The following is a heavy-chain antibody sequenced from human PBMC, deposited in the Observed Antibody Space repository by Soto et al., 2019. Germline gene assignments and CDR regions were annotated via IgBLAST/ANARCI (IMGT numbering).Heavy chain of an antibody. Sequence: SETLSLTCTVSGGSISSGDYYWSWIRQPPGKGLEWIGYIYYSGSTYYNPSLKSRVTISVDTSKNQFSLKLSSVTAADTAVYYCARGARIVVVTGNWFDPWGQGTLVTVSS. CDR2: IYYSGST. CDR1: GGSISSGDYY. D-gene: IGHD3-22*01. CDR3: ARGARIVVVTGNWFDP. J-gene: IGHJ5*02. V-gene: IGHV4-30-4*01.